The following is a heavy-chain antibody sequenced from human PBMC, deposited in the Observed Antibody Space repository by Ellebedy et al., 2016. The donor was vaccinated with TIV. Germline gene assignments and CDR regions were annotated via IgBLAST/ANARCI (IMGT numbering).Heavy chain of an antibody. D-gene: IGHD3-3*01. CDR1: GFTFSSYW. V-gene: IGHV3-7*03. CDR3: ARPVVRFLEWLFDY. J-gene: IGHJ4*02. Sequence: GESLKISXAASGFTFSSYWMSWVRQAPGKGLEWVANINQDGSEKYYVDSVKGRFTISRDNAKNSLYLQMNSLRAEDTAVYYCARPVVRFLEWLFDYWGQGTLVTVSS. CDR2: INQDGSEK.